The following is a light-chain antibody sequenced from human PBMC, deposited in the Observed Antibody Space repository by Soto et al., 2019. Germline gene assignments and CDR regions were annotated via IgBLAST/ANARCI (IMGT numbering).Light chain of an antibody. CDR2: KAS. V-gene: IGKV1-5*03. CDR1: QSISSW. J-gene: IGKJ4*01. CDR3: QQYNSYSLT. Sequence: DIQMTQSPSTLSASVGDRVTITCRASQSISSWLAWYQQKPGKAPNLLIYKASSLESGVPSRFSGSGSGTEFTLTINSLQLDDIATYYCQQYNSYSLTFGGGTKVDIK.